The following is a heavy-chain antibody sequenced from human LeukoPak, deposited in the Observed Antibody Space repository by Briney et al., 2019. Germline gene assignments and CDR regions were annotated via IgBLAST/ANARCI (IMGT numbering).Heavy chain of an antibody. D-gene: IGHD5-12*01. CDR3: AKGRATFYFDY. V-gene: IGHV3-30*18. Sequence: QAGGSLRLSCAASGFTFGSYGMHWVRQAPGKGLEWVAVISYDGSNKHYADSVKGRFTISRDNSKNTLYLQMNSLRAEDTAVYYCAKGRATFYFDYWGQGTLVTVSS. J-gene: IGHJ4*02. CDR2: ISYDGSNK. CDR1: GFTFGSYG.